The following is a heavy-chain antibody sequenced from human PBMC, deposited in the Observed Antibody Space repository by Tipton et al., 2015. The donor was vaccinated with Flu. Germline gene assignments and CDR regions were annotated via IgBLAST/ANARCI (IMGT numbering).Heavy chain of an antibody. J-gene: IGHJ4*02. V-gene: IGHV4-4*07. CDR1: GGSIRSYY. CDR2: ISPSGST. D-gene: IGHD3-10*01. Sequence: TLSLTCTVSGGSIRSYYWSWIRQPAGKGLEWIGRISPSGSTNYNASLKSRVTISVDTSKNQFSLKLSSVTAADTAVYYCARGYFRELDYWGQGTLVTVSS. CDR3: ARGYFRELDY.